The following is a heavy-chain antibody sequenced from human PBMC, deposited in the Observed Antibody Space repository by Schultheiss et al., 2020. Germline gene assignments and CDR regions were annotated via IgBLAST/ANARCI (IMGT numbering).Heavy chain of an antibody. CDR3: ARGVDAATPYYYDSSGYCDY. D-gene: IGHD3-22*01. Sequence: SQTLSLTCTVSGGSISSGSYYWSWIRQHPGKGLEWIGYIYYSGSTYYNPSLKSRVTISVDTSKNQFSLKLSSVTAADTAVYYCARGVDAATPYYYDSSGYCDYWGQGILVTSPQ. CDR1: GGSISSGSYY. V-gene: IGHV4-31*03. J-gene: IGHJ4*02. CDR2: IYYSGST.